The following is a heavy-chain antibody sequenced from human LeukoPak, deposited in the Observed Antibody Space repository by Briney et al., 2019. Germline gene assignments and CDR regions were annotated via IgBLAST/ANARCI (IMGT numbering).Heavy chain of an antibody. J-gene: IGHJ5*02. D-gene: IGHD3-10*01. CDR1: GYTFTGYY. CDR2: INPNSGGT. CDR3: ASQLYGSGSYP. V-gene: IGHV1-2*02. Sequence: RASVKVSCKASGYTFTGYYMHWVRQAPGQGLEWMGWINPNSGGTNYAQTFQGRVTMTRDTSISAAYMGLSRLRSDDTAVYCCASQLYGSGSYPWGQGTLVTVSS.